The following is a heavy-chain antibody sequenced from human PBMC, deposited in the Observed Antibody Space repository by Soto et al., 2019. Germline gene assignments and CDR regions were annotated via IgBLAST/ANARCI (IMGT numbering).Heavy chain of an antibody. CDR2: IYTSGIT. CDR3: ARVGMVGTVIGSWFDA. J-gene: IGHJ5*02. CDR1: GGSISSFY. V-gene: IGHV4-4*07. Sequence: PSETLSLTCTVSGGSISSFYWSWIRQPAGKGLEWIGRIYTSGITDYNPSLKSRVTLSVDTSKNQFSLKLRSVTAADTAVYYCARVGMVGTVIGSWFDAWGQGTMVTVSS. D-gene: IGHD6-19*01.